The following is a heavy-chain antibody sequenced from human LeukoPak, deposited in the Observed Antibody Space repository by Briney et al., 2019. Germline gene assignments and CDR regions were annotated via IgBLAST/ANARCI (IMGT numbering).Heavy chain of an antibody. D-gene: IGHD6-6*01. Sequence: GASVKVSCKASGYTFTCYDINWVRQATGQGLEWMGWMKPKSGNTGYVQRFQGRLTMTRNTSISVAYMELSSLRSEDTAVYYCASGSSLWGQGTLVTVSS. J-gene: IGHJ4*02. V-gene: IGHV1-8*01. CDR3: ASGSSL. CDR2: MKPKSGNT. CDR1: GYTFTCYD.